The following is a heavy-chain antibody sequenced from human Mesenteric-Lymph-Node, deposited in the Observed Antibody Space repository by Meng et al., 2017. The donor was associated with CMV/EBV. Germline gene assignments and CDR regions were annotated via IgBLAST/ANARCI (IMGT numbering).Heavy chain of an antibody. CDR1: GFTFISYA. CDR2: ISGSGGST. J-gene: IGHJ4*02. CDR3: AKGPHDYGEPLSFADY. V-gene: IGHV3-23*01. D-gene: IGHD4-17*01. Sequence: SGFTFISYAMNWVRQAPGKGLEWVSAISGSGGSTYYADSVKGRFTISRDNSKNTLYLQMNSLRADDTAVYYCAKGPHDYGEPLSFADYWGQGTLVTVSS.